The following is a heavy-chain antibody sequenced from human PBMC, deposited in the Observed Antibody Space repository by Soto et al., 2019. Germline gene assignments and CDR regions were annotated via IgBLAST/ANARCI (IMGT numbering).Heavy chain of an antibody. V-gene: IGHV4-59*01. CDR2: IYYSGST. Sequence: SETLSLTCTVSGGSISSYYWSWIRQPPGKGLEWIGYIYYSGSTNYNPSLKSRVTISVDTSKNQFSLKLSSVTAADTAVYYCARIVATMIDYWGQGTLVTVSS. CDR1: GGSISSYY. J-gene: IGHJ4*02. CDR3: ARIVATMIDY. D-gene: IGHD5-12*01.